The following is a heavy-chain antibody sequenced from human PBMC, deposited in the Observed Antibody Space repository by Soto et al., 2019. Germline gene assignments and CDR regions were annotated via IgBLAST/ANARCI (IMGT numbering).Heavy chain of an antibody. D-gene: IGHD4-17*01. CDR1: GFTFSSYA. Sequence: QVQLVESGGGVVQPGRSLRLSCAASGFTFSSYAMHWVRQAPGKGLEWVAVISYDGSNKYYADSVKGRFTISRDNSKNTLYLQMNSLSGEDTAVYYCAREDGDKLDYWGQGTLVTVSS. CDR2: ISYDGSNK. CDR3: AREDGDKLDY. V-gene: IGHV3-30-3*01. J-gene: IGHJ4*02.